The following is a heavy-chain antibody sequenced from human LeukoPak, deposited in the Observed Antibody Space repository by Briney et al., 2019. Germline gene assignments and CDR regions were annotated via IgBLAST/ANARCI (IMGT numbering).Heavy chain of an antibody. J-gene: IGHJ3*02. Sequence: SETLSLTCAVSGASIREYYWSWIRQPPGKGPEWIGYIYGNGTTFYNSSLKSRVTMSVDTSRNRFSLNLRSVTAADTAVYYSARTLCSRTSCYDGRGNAFDIWGQGTRVTVSA. CDR1: GASIREYY. V-gene: IGHV4-4*09. D-gene: IGHD2-2*01. CDR3: ARTLCSRTSCYDGRGNAFDI. CDR2: IYGNGTT.